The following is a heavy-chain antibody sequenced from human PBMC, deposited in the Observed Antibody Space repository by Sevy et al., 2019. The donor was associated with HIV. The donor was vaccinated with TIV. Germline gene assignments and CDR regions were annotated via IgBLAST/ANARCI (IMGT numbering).Heavy chain of an antibody. J-gene: IGHJ4*02. V-gene: IGHV3-48*03. CDR3: ARDLPPSATTVPHFDY. Sequence: GGSLRLSCTASGFTFSSYEMNWVRQAPGKGLEWVSYIRNSVSTTHYSDLVKGRFTISRENAKNSLYLQMNSLRAEDTAVYYCARDLPPSATTVPHFDYWGRGTLVTVSS. CDR1: GFTFSSYE. CDR2: IRNSVSTT. D-gene: IGHD4-17*01.